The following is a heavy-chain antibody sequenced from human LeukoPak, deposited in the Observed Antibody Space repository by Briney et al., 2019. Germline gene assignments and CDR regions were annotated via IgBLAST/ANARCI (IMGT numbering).Heavy chain of an antibody. CDR1: GGTFSSYA. CDR2: IIPIFGTA. J-gene: IGHJ4*02. Sequence: SVKVSCKASGGTFSSYAISWVRQAPGQGLEWMGGIIPIFGTANYAQKFQGRVTITADESTSTAYMELRSLRSDDTALYYCARNPCYDSKGYYAYWGQGTLVTVSS. CDR3: ARNPCYDSKGYYAY. D-gene: IGHD3-22*01. V-gene: IGHV1-69*01.